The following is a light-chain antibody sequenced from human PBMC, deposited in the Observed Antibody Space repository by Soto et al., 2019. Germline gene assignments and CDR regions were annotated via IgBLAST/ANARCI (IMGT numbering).Light chain of an antibody. Sequence: TPSLSPGERATLSWRASQSVSNNYLAWYQQKPGQAPRLLIYGASNRATGIPARFSGSGSGTDFTLTISSLEPEDFAVYYCQQRSNWPITFGQGTLLEIK. V-gene: IGKV3-11*01. CDR2: GAS. CDR3: QQRSNWPIT. J-gene: IGKJ5*01. CDR1: QSVSNNY.